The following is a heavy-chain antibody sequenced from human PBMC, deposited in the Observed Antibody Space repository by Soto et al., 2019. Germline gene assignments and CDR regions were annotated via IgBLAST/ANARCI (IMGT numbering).Heavy chain of an antibody. CDR3: AREGYCISTSCSAFDI. CDR2: ISYDGSNK. V-gene: IGHV3-30-3*01. Sequence: QVQLVESGGGVVQPGRSLRLSCAASGFTFSSYAMHWVRQAPGTGLEWVAVISYDGSNKYYADSVKGRFTISRDNSKNTLYLQMNSLRAEDTAVYYCAREGYCISTSCSAFDIWGQGTMVTVSS. D-gene: IGHD2-2*01. CDR1: GFTFSSYA. J-gene: IGHJ3*02.